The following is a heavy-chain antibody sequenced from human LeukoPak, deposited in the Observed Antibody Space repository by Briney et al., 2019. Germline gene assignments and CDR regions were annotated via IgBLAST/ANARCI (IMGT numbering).Heavy chain of an antibody. Sequence: ASVKVSCKASGYTFTSYGISWVRQAPGQGLEWMGWISAYSGDTNYAQKFQGRATMTTDTSTSTAYMELSSLRSEDTAVYYCAMAGYYYGMDVWGQGTTVTVSS. V-gene: IGHV1-18*01. J-gene: IGHJ6*02. CDR1: GYTFTSYG. D-gene: IGHD3-10*01. CDR2: ISAYSGDT. CDR3: AMAGYYYGMDV.